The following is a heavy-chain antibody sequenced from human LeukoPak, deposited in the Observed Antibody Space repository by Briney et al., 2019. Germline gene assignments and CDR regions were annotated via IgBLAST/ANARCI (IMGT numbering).Heavy chain of an antibody. CDR2: IIPIFGTA. CDR3: ARSVELWSQYYWYFDL. CDR1: GGTFSSYA. J-gene: IGHJ2*01. D-gene: IGHD5-18*01. V-gene: IGHV1-69*13. Sequence: GASVKVSCKASGGTFSSYAISWVRQAPGQGLEWMGGIIPIFGTANYAQKFQGRVTITADESTSTAYMELSSLRSVDTAVYYCARSVELWSQYYWYFDLWGRGTLVTVSS.